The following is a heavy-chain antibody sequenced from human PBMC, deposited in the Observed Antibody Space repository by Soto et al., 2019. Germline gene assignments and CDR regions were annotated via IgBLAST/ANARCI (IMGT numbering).Heavy chain of an antibody. J-gene: IGHJ6*02. Sequence: GGSLRLSCAASGFTFSNAWMNWVRQAPGKGLEWVGRIKSKTDGGTTDYAAPVKGRFTISRDDSKNTLYLQMNSLKTEDTAVYYCTTGVAELYGDYAPYYYYYGMDVWGQGTTVTVSS. CDR1: GFTFSNAW. V-gene: IGHV3-15*07. D-gene: IGHD4-17*01. CDR2: IKSKTDGGTT. CDR3: TTGVAELYGDYAPYYYYYGMDV.